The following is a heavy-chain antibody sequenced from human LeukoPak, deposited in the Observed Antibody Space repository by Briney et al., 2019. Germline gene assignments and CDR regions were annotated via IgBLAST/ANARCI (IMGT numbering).Heavy chain of an antibody. Sequence: GGSLRLSCAASGFTFSSYGMHWVRQAPGKGLEWVAVIWYDGSNKYYADSVKGRFTISRDNSKNTLYLQMNSLRAEDTAVYYCARAQEFGGWPRYRGTPFDYWGQGTLVTVSS. CDR2: IWYDGSNK. CDR3: ARAQEFGGWPRYRGTPFDY. J-gene: IGHJ4*02. D-gene: IGHD6-19*01. V-gene: IGHV3-33*01. CDR1: GFTFSSYG.